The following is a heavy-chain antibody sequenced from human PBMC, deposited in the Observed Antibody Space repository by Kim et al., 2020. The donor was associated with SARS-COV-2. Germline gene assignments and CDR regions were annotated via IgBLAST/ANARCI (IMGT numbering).Heavy chain of an antibody. D-gene: IGHD1-26*01. J-gene: IGHJ5*02. V-gene: IGHV4-34*01. CDR2: INHSGST. Sequence: SQTLSLTCAVYGGSFSGYYWSWIRQPPGKGLEWIGEINHSGSTNYNPSLKSRVTISVDTSKNQFSLKLSSVTAADTAVYYCARGSGGLRFDPWGQGTLVTVSS. CDR3: ARGSGGLRFDP. CDR1: GGSFSGYY.